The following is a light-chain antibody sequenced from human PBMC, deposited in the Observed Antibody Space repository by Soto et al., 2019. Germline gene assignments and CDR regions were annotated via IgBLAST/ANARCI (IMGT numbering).Light chain of an antibody. Sequence: DIQMTQSPSTLSASVGDRVTITCRASQSISSWLAWYQQKPGKAPKLLIYKASSLESGVPSRFSGSESGTEFTLTISSLQPENFATYYCQQFHSFSPTFGQGTKVEIK. CDR2: KAS. CDR1: QSISSW. CDR3: QQFHSFSPT. V-gene: IGKV1-5*03. J-gene: IGKJ1*01.